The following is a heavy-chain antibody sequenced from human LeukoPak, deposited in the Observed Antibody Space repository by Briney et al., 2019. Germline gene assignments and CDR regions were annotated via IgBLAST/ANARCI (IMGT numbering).Heavy chain of an antibody. V-gene: IGHV4-4*07. CDR2: IYVTGST. CDR1: GGSVVIGY. J-gene: IGHJ6*03. D-gene: IGHD3-22*01. Sequence: AETLSLACTLAGGSVVIGYCGWVRQPAGGGRGWVGRIYVTGSTIYSPPLRSRLPMSVDTSKNQFSLRVTSVTAPDTAVYYCARLKYYDSTGYSPGYYMDVWGKGITVTVSS. CDR3: ARLKYYDSTGYSPGYYMDV.